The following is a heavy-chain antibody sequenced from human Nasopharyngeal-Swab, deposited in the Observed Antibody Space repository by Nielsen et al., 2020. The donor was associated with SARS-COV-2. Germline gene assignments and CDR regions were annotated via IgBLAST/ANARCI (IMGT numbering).Heavy chain of an antibody. CDR3: ARTPYYYMDV. J-gene: IGHJ6*03. V-gene: IGHV4-59*01. Sequence: WIRQPPGKGLEWIGYIYYSGSTNSNPSLKSRVTISVDTSKNQFSLKLTSVTAADTAVYYCARTPYYYMDVWGRGTTGTVSS. CDR2: IYYSGST.